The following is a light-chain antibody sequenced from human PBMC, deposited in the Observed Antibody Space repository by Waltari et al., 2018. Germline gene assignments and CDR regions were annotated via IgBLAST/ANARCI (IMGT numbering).Light chain of an antibody. Sequence: EIELTQSPATLSVSPGERDTLSCRASQSIGSALAWYQQKPGQGPRLLFYGASTRATGIPARFSGSGSGTDFTLTISGLQSEDFADYYCQQYDVWPLTFGGGTKVHIK. J-gene: IGKJ4*01. CDR3: QQYDVWPLT. CDR1: QSIGSA. CDR2: GAS. V-gene: IGKV3D-15*01.